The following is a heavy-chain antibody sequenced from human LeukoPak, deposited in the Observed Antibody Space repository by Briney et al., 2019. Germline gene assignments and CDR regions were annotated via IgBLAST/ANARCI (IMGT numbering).Heavy chain of an antibody. Sequence: GGSLRLSCVTSGFTFTNHWMSWVRQAPGKGLEWVANIREDGGHKNYVDSVKGRFSISRDNAKNSLFLQMDSLGVDDMAIYYCARDGRGGHNDFWGQGTLITVSS. CDR3: ARDGRGGHNDF. CDR2: IREDGGHK. J-gene: IGHJ4*02. V-gene: IGHV3-7*01. CDR1: GFTFTNHW. D-gene: IGHD4-23*01.